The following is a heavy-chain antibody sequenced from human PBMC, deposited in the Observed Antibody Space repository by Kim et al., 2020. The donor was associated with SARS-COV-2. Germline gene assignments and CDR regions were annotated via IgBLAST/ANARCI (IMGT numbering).Heavy chain of an antibody. CDR1: GFTFTNYA. V-gene: IGHV3-30*04. J-gene: IGHJ4*02. Sequence: GGSLRLSCAASGFTFTNYAMHWVRQAPGKGLQWVAVVSKDGSNICYADSVKGRFTISRDNSKNTLYLQMDSLGAEDTAVYYCARDGHWLVDYWGQGILVTVSS. CDR3: ARDGHWLVDY. D-gene: IGHD6-19*01. CDR2: VSKDGSNI.